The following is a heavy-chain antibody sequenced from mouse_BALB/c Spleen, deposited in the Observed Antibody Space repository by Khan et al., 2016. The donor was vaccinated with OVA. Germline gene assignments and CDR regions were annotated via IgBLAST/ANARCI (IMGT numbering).Heavy chain of an antibody. CDR1: GYSITSGYF. Sequence: EVQLQESGPGLVKPSQSLSLTCSVTGYSITSGYFWNWIRQFPGNKLEWMGYIRYDGDSNYSPSLKNRLSITRDTSKNQFFLKLNSVTPEDTATYYCARGGSSGPAWFAYWGQGTLVTVSA. D-gene: IGHD3-1*01. CDR2: IRYDGDS. J-gene: IGHJ3*01. CDR3: ARGGSSGPAWFAY. V-gene: IGHV3-6*02.